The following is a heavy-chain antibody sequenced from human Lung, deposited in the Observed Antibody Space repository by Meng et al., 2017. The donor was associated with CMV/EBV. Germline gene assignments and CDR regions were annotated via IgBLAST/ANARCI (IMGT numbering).Heavy chain of an antibody. J-gene: IGHJ4*02. CDR3: ARLMGVDMSNWYFDY. CDR2: ITNGCGGGK. CDR1: FTFSCSA. Sequence: FTFSCSAMGWVRQAPGERLQWISTITNGCGGGKYYAESVKGRFTISRDNPKNTLYLEMNSLRVGDTAIFYCARLMGVDMSNWYFDYWGQGTLVTVSS. V-gene: IGHV3-23*01. D-gene: IGHD1-1*01.